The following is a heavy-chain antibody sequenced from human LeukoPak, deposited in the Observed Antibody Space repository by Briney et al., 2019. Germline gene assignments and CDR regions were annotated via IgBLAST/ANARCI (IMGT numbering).Heavy chain of an antibody. CDR3: ARKSFHSSSYDF. CDR1: GGSINTYY. J-gene: IGHJ4*02. V-gene: IGHV4-59*01. Sequence: PSETLSLTCTVSGGSINTYYWSWIRQPPGKGLGWIGYIYYSGSTNYNPSLKSRVTISVDTSKNQFSLKLSSVTAADTAVYYCARKSFHSSSYDFWGQGTLVTVSS. D-gene: IGHD6-13*01. CDR2: IYYSGST.